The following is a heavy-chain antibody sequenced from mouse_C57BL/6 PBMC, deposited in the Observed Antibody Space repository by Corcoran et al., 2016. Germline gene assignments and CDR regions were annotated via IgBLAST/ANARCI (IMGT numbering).Heavy chain of an antibody. Sequence: EVKRQQSGAELVRPGTSVKMSCTASGYNIKEDYMHWVKQMPEQGLEWIGWSDPENGDTEYASKFQGKATITEDKSSNTAYLQLSSLTSEDTAVYYCTTLGATEGYWGQGTTLTVSS. CDR1: GYNIKEDY. CDR2: SDPENGDT. D-gene: IGHD3-3*01. V-gene: IGHV14-4*01. CDR3: TTLGATEGY. J-gene: IGHJ2*01.